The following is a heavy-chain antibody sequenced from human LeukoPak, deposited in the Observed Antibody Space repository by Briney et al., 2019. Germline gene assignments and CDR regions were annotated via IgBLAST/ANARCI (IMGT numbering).Heavy chain of an antibody. CDR3: ASSYYDFWSGYPAWGYFDY. Sequence: SETLSLTCTVSGGSISSYYWSWIRQPPGKGLEWIGYIYTSGSTNYNPSLKSRVTISVDTSKNQFSLKLSSVTAADTAVYYCASSYYDFWSGYPAWGYFDYWGQGTLVTVSS. V-gene: IGHV4-4*09. CDR1: GGSISSYY. D-gene: IGHD3-3*01. CDR2: IYTSGST. J-gene: IGHJ4*02.